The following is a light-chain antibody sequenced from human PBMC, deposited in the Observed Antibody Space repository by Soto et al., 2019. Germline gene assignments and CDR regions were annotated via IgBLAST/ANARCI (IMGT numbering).Light chain of an antibody. Sequence: IVXXXXXXTXSLSPGERATLSCRASQSVSSNYLAWYQQKPGQAPRLLIYGASSRATGIPDRFSGSGSGTDFTLTISRLEPEDFAVYHCQQYGSSPLTFGGGTKVEIK. V-gene: IGKV3-20*01. CDR2: GAS. J-gene: IGKJ4*01. CDR1: QSVSSNY. CDR3: QQYGSSPLT.